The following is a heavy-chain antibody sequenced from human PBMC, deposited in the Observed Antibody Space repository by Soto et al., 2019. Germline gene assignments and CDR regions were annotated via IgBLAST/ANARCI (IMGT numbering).Heavy chain of an antibody. D-gene: IGHD4-17*01. CDR3: ARTQWDDHGDSDAFDI. Sequence: ASVKVSCKASGYTFTGYYMHWVRQAPGQGLGWMGWINPNSGGTNYAQKFQGRVTMTRDTSISTAYMELSRLRSDDTAVYYCARTQWDDHGDSDAFDIWGQGTMVTVSS. J-gene: IGHJ3*02. V-gene: IGHV1-2*02. CDR2: INPNSGGT. CDR1: GYTFTGYY.